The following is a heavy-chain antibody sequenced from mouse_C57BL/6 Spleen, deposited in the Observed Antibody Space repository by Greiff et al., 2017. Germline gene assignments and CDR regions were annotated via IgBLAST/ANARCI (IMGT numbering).Heavy chain of an antibody. V-gene: IGHV1-82*01. Sequence: QVQLKQSGPELVKPGASVKVSCKASGYAFSSSWMNWVKQRPGKGLEWIGRVYPGDGDTNYNGKFKGKATLTSDKSSSTAYMRLSSLTSEDSAVYFCARDYGSSPWFAYWGQGTLVTVSA. CDR2: VYPGDGDT. D-gene: IGHD1-1*01. CDR3: ARDYGSSPWFAY. CDR1: GYAFSSSW. J-gene: IGHJ3*01.